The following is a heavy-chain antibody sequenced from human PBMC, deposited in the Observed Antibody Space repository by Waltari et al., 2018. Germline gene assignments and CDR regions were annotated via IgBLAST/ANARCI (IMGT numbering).Heavy chain of an antibody. V-gene: IGHV1-58*02. Sequence: QMQLVQSGPEVKKPGTSVKVSCKASGFTFTSSAMQWVRQARGQRLEWIGWTVVGSGNTNYEKKFQERGTITRDMSTSTAYMELSSLRSEDTAVYYCAAERTIPYYYDKGRLDPWGQGTLVTISS. CDR2: TVVGSGNT. D-gene: IGHD3-22*01. CDR3: AAERTIPYYYDKGRLDP. CDR1: GFTFTSSA. J-gene: IGHJ5*02.